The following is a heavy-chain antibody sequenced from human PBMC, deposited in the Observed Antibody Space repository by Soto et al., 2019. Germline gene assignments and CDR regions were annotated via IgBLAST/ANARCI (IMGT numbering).Heavy chain of an antibody. J-gene: IGHJ4*02. Sequence: RRLSCAASGFTVSSNYRSWVRQAPGKGLEWVSVIYSGGSTYYADSVKGRFTISRDNSKNTLYLQMNSLRAEDTAVYYCAREVPADYWGQGTLVTVSS. CDR3: AREVPADY. V-gene: IGHV3-66*01. CDR2: IYSGGST. CDR1: GFTVSSNY.